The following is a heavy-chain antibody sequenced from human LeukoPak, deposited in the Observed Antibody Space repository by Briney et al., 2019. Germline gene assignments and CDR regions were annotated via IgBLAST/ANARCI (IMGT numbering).Heavy chain of an antibody. CDR3: ARAQLGFDY. Sequence: SETLSLTCTVSGGSISSHDWTWIRQPAGKGPEWIGRIYISGSPNYNPSLKSRVTMSVDTSKNQFSLKLTSVTAADTAVYYCARAQLGFDYWGQGTLVTVSS. J-gene: IGHJ4*02. CDR2: IYISGSP. CDR1: GGSISSHD. D-gene: IGHD6-13*01. V-gene: IGHV4-4*07.